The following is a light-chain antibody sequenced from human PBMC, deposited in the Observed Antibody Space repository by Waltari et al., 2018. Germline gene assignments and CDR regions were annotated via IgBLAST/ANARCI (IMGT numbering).Light chain of an antibody. J-gene: IGKJ1*01. Sequence: EIVMTQSPATLSVSPGEGATLSCRASQSISSNLAWYQPKPGQTPRLLPYGASTRAGGVPARFSGSASGTEFTLTISSLQSEDFAVYYCQQYHNWPPWTFGQGTKVEI. CDR3: QQYHNWPPWT. CDR2: GAS. CDR1: QSISSN. V-gene: IGKV3-15*01.